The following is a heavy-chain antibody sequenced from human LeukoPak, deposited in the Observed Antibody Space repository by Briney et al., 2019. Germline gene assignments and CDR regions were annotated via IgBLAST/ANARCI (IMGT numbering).Heavy chain of an antibody. CDR3: ARAGYASGSYSLDDAYDI. J-gene: IGHJ3*02. Sequence: PGGSLRLSCAASGFTFDTYDMHWVRQPTGKRLEWASAIGSAGDTYYPASVKGRFTISRENAENSLYLQMNSLRVEDTAMYYCARAGYASGSYSLDDAYDIWGQGTKVTVS. V-gene: IGHV3-13*01. CDR1: GFTFDTYD. CDR2: IGSAGDT. D-gene: IGHD3-10*01.